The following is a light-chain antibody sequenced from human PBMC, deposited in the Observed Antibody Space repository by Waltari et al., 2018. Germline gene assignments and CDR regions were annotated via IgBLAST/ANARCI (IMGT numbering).Light chain of an antibody. CDR1: QSVSSY. V-gene: IGKV3-11*01. CDR2: EAS. Sequence: EIVFTQSPATLSLSPGERATLSCRASQSVSSYLAWYQHKPGQAPRLLIYEASKRATGIPARFSGSGSGTDFALTISSLELDDFAVYYCQQRSDWLTFGGGTTVEIK. CDR3: QQRSDWLT. J-gene: IGKJ4*01.